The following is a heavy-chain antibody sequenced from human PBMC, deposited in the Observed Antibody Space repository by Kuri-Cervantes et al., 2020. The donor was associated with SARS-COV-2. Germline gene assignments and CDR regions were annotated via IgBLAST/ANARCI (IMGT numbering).Heavy chain of an antibody. CDR3: AREHLSVFYVFDY. Sequence: GESLKISCAASGFTFSKCAMNWVRQAPGKGLEWVSYISSSSSTIYYADSVKGRFTISRDSAKNSLYLQMNSLRAEDTAVYYCAREHLSVFYVFDYWGQGTLVTVSS. CDR1: GFTFSKCA. J-gene: IGHJ4*02. CDR2: ISSSSSTI. V-gene: IGHV3-48*01. D-gene: IGHD5/OR15-5a*01.